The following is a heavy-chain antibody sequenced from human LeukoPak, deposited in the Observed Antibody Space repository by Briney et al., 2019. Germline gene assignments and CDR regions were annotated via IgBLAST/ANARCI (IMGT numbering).Heavy chain of an antibody. Sequence: GGSLRLSCAAPGFTFSYAWMSWVRQAPGKGLEWVGRIKSKADGGTTDYAAPLEVRFTISRDDSKNTLYLQMSSLKTEDTAVYYCTTAHYFDSTYDYWGQGTLVTVSS. V-gene: IGHV3-15*01. D-gene: IGHD3-22*01. CDR2: IKSKADGGTT. CDR1: GFTFSYAW. CDR3: TTAHYFDSTYDY. J-gene: IGHJ4*02.